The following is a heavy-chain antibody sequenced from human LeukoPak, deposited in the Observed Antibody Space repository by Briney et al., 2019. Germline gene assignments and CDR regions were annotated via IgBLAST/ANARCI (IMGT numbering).Heavy chain of an antibody. J-gene: IGHJ4*02. CDR3: ARAGFGELFYFDY. D-gene: IGHD3-10*01. CDR1: GFTLSSYW. V-gene: IGHV3-7*03. Sequence: GGSLRLSCAASGFTLSSYWMSWVRQAPGKGLEWVANIKQDGSEKYYVDSVKGRFTISRDNAKNSLYLQMNSLRAEDTAVYYCARAGFGELFYFDYWGQGTLVTVSS. CDR2: IKQDGSEK.